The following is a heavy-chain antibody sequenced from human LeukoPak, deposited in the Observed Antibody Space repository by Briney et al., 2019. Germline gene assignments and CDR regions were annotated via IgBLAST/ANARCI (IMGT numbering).Heavy chain of an antibody. CDR2: INPNSGGT. Sequence: ASVKVSCKASGYTFTGYYMHWVRQAPGQGLEWMGWINPNSGGTNYAQKFQGRVTMTRDTSISTAYMELSRLRSDDTAVYYCARDSSSWYNWFDRWGQGTLVTVSS. V-gene: IGHV1-2*02. CDR1: GYTFTGYY. D-gene: IGHD6-13*01. J-gene: IGHJ5*02. CDR3: ARDSSSWYNWFDR.